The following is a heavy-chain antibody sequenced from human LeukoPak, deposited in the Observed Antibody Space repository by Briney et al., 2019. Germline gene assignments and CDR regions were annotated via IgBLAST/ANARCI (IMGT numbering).Heavy chain of an antibody. CDR2: INHSGST. Sequence: SETLSLTCAVYGGSFSGYYWSWIRQPPGKGLEWIGEINHSGSTNYDPSLKSRVTISVDTSKNQFSLKLSSVTAADTAVYYCARGLHMWGQGTLVTVSS. CDR3: ARGLHM. V-gene: IGHV4-34*01. J-gene: IGHJ4*02. CDR1: GGSFSGYY.